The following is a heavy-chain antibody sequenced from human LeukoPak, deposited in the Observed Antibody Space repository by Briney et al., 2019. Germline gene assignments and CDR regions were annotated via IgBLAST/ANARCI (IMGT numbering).Heavy chain of an antibody. D-gene: IGHD3-3*01. Sequence: KPSETLSLTCTVSGGSISSYYWSWIRQPPGKGLEWIGYNYTSGSTNYNPSLKSRVTISVDTSKNQFSLKLSSVTAADTAVYYCARHRSDFWSGSNWFDPWGQGTLATVSS. CDR3: ARHRSDFWSGSNWFDP. J-gene: IGHJ5*02. CDR1: GGSISSYY. CDR2: NYTSGST. V-gene: IGHV4-4*09.